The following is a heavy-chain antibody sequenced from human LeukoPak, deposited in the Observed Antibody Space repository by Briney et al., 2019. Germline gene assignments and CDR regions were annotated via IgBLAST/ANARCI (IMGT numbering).Heavy chain of an antibody. Sequence: GGSLRLSCAASGFTFSNYWMHWVRQAPGKGLVWVSRINTDGSSTYYADSVKGRFTISRDNSKNTLYLQINSLRAEDTAVYYCAREYYYGSGDHWGQGTLVTVSS. D-gene: IGHD3-10*01. J-gene: IGHJ4*02. V-gene: IGHV3-74*01. CDR1: GFTFSNYW. CDR2: INTDGSST. CDR3: AREYYYGSGDH.